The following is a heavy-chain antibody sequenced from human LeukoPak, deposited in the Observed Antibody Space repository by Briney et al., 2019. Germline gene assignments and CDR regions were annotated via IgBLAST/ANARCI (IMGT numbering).Heavy chain of an antibody. Sequence: PGGSLTLSCAAAGFTFSDYYMSWLRQATGKGLEWVSFICNSSSYTNYAASVKGRFTISRDNAKNSLYLQMNSLRAEDTAVYYCARDGCSGGSCYPGNWFDPWGQGTLVTVSS. D-gene: IGHD2-15*01. CDR1: GFTFSDYY. CDR2: ICNSSSYT. CDR3: ARDGCSGGSCYPGNWFDP. V-gene: IGHV3-11*05. J-gene: IGHJ5*02.